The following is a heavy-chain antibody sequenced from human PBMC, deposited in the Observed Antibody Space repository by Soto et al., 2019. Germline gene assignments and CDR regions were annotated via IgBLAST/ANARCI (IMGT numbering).Heavy chain of an antibody. Sequence: PGGSLRLSCAASGFTFSSFGMHWVRQAPGKGLEWVAVIWYDGSNKYYADSVKGRFTISRGNSKNTLYLQMNSLRAEDTAVYYCARDPYDSSGYSFDYWGQGTLVTVSS. CDR1: GFTFSSFG. CDR3: ARDPYDSSGYSFDY. J-gene: IGHJ4*02. CDR2: IWYDGSNK. D-gene: IGHD3-22*01. V-gene: IGHV3-33*01.